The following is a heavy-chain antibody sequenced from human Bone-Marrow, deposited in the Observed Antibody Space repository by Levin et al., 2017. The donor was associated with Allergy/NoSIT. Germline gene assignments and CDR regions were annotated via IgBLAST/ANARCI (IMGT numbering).Heavy chain of an antibody. CDR3: ARVGRYYDSSGYYDY. J-gene: IGHJ4*02. CDR1: GYTFTDYY. D-gene: IGHD3-22*01. CDR2: ISPNSGAT. V-gene: IGHV1-2*04. Sequence: GESLKISCKASGYTFTDYYIHWVRQAPGQGLEWMAWISPNSGATNYGKKFQGWVTLTTNTSISTASMELSRLKSDDTAVYFCARVGRYYDSSGYYDYWGQGTLVTVSS.